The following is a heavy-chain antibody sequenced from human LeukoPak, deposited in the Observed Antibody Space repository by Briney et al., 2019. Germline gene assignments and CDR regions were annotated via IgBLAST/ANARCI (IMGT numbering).Heavy chain of an antibody. D-gene: IGHD2-2*01. J-gene: IGHJ3*02. CDR3: ARDLPAAIPDAFDI. Sequence: GGSLRLSCAASGFTFSRYSMNWVRQAPGKGLEWVSYIRSSSSTIYYADSVKGRFTISRDNAKNSLYLQMNSLRDEDTAVYYCARDLPAAIPDAFDIWGQGTTVTVSS. CDR2: IRSSSSTI. CDR1: GFTFSRYS. V-gene: IGHV3-48*02.